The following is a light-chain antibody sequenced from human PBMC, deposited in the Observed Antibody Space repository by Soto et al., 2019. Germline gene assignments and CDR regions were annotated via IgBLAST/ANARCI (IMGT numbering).Light chain of an antibody. V-gene: IGLV1-40*01. CDR1: SSNIGAGYD. J-gene: IGLJ2*01. CDR2: GNS. CDR3: QSYDSRLSGSVV. Sequence: QSVLTQPPSVSGAPGQRVTISCTGSSSNIGAGYDVHWYQQLPGTAPKLLIYGNSNRPSGVPDRFSGSKSGTSASLAITGLQAEYEADYYCQSYDSRLSGSVVFGGGTKLTVL.